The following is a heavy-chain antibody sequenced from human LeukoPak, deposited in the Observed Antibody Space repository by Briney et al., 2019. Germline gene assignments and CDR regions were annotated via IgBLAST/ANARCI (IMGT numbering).Heavy chain of an antibody. CDR3: ARQATMVRGAILNWFDP. J-gene: IGHJ5*02. V-gene: IGHV4-39*01. Sequence: SETLSLTCTVSGGSISSSSYYWVWMRQPPGQGWVWIGSIYYSGSTYYNLSLQSRVTIYVDTSKNQFSLKLSSVTAADTAVYYCARQATMVRGAILNWFDPWRQGTLVTVSS. D-gene: IGHD3-10*01. CDR1: GGSISSSSYY. CDR2: IYYSGST.